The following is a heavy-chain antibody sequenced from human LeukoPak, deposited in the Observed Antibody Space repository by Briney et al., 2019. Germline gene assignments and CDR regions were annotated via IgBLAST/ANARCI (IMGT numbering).Heavy chain of an antibody. Sequence: GGSLRLSCAASGFTFSSYWMSWVRQALGKGLEWGANIKQDGSGKYYVDSVKGRFTISRDNAKNSLYLKMNSLRAEDTAVYYCARDYLGRDFDIWGKGTMVTVSS. CDR2: IKQDGSGK. V-gene: IGHV3-7*01. CDR1: GFTFSSYW. J-gene: IGHJ3*02. CDR3: ARDYLGRDFDI. D-gene: IGHD3-10*01.